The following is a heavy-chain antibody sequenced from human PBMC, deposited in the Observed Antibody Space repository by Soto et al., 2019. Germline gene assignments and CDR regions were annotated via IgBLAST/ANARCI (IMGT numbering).Heavy chain of an antibody. CDR1: GGSISSYY. CDR3: ARHGVGYCSSTSCHKHWYFDL. Sequence: QVQLQESGPGLVKPSETLSLTCTVSGGSISSYYWSWIRQPPGKGLEWIGYIYYSGSTNYNPSLKSRVTRSVDTSKNQCSLKLSSVTAADTAVYYCARHGVGYCSSTSCHKHWYFDLWGRGTLVTVSS. D-gene: IGHD2-2*02. V-gene: IGHV4-59*08. CDR2: IYYSGST. J-gene: IGHJ2*01.